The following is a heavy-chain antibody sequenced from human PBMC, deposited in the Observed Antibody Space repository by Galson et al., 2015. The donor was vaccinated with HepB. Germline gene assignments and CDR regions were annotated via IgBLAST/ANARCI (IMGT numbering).Heavy chain of an antibody. CDR1: GFTFSSYA. J-gene: IGHJ4*02. CDR2: MSSNGGST. Sequence: SLRLSCAESGFTFSSYAMHWVRQAPGKGLEYVSVMSSNGGSTYYADSVKGRFTISRDNSKNTLYLQMSSLRAEDTAVYYCVKDPDYYRSGTSRCLGCWGPETPVTVSS. D-gene: IGHD3-10*01. V-gene: IGHV3-64D*08. CDR3: VKDPDYYRSGTSRCLGC.